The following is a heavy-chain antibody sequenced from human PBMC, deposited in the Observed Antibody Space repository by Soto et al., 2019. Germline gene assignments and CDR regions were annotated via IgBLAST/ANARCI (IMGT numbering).Heavy chain of an antibody. CDR2: IDWDDDK. CDR3: ARSGPAGYSSSWYPGGYYYYGMDV. Sequence: SGPTLVNPTQTLTLTCTFSGLSRSTSGMCVSWIRQPPGKALEWLALIDWDDDKYYSTSLKTRLTISKDTSKTQVVLTTTNMDPVDTATYYCARSGPAGYSSSWYPGGYYYYGMDVWGQGTTVTVSS. CDR1: GLSRSTSGMC. V-gene: IGHV2-70*01. J-gene: IGHJ6*02. D-gene: IGHD6-13*01.